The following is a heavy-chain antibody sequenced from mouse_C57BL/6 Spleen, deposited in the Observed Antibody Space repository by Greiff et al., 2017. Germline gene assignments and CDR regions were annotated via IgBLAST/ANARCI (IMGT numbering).Heavy chain of an antibody. J-gene: IGHJ4*01. CDR2: IDPSDSYT. CDR3: ARGQDGDY. Sequence: QVQLQQPGAELVRPGTSVKLSCTASGYTFTSYWMHWVKQRPGQGLEWIGVIDPSDSYTNYNQKFKGKATLTVDTSSSTAYMQLSSLTSEDSAVYYCARGQDGDYWGQGTSVTVSS. D-gene: IGHD3-3*01. CDR1: GYTFTSYW. V-gene: IGHV1-59*01.